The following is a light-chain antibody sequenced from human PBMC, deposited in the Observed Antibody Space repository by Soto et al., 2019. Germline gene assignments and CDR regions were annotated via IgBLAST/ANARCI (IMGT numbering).Light chain of an antibody. CDR2: SNN. V-gene: IGLV1-44*01. J-gene: IGLJ3*02. CDR3: AAWDDSLNGGV. CDR1: SSNIGSNT. Sequence: QSVLTQPPSASGTPGQRVTISCSGSSSNIGSNTVNWYQQLPGTAPKLLIYSNNQRPSGVPDRFSGSKSGTSASLAISGPQSEDEADYYCAAWDDSLNGGVFGGGTKVTVL.